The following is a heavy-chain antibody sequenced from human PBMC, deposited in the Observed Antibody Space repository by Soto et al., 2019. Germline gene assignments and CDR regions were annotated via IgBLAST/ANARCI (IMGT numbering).Heavy chain of an antibody. Sequence: EVQLVESGGGLVQPGGSLRLSCAASGFTFSSYWMSWVRQAPGKGLEWVAKIKQDGSEKYYVDSVKGRFTISRDNAKNSLYLQMNSLRADDTAMYYCASDDFWSGLDYYYYGMDVWGQGTTVTVSS. CDR1: GFTFSSYW. D-gene: IGHD3-3*01. CDR2: IKQDGSEK. J-gene: IGHJ6*02. V-gene: IGHV3-7*05. CDR3: ASDDFWSGLDYYYYGMDV.